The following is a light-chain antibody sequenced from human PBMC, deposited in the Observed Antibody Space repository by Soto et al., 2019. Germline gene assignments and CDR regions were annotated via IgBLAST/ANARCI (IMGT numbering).Light chain of an antibody. Sequence: QSVLTQPPSASGSPGQTVTISRTGTSSDVGGYDYVSWYQQHPGEAPKLIIYEVTKRPSGVPDRFSGSKSGNTASLTVSGLQAEDEADYHCASYAGGKNFYVFGTGTKLTVL. CDR3: ASYAGGKNFYV. V-gene: IGLV2-8*01. CDR2: EVT. CDR1: SSDVGGYDY. J-gene: IGLJ1*01.